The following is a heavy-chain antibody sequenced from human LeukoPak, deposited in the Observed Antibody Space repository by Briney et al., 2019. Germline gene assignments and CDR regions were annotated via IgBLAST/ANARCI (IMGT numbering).Heavy chain of an antibody. CDR3: ARDTGLYYMDV. J-gene: IGHJ6*03. V-gene: IGHV3-74*01. D-gene: IGHD2-8*02. CDR1: RFTSSSYR. CDR2: INTDVGAT. Sequence: RRSLSLSCAASRFTSSSYRMHCVRQTPRGRPGWGSYINTDVGATSYAASVKCRFTISRDNAKNTLYLQMNSLRAEDTAVYYCARDTGLYYMDVWGKGTTVTVSS.